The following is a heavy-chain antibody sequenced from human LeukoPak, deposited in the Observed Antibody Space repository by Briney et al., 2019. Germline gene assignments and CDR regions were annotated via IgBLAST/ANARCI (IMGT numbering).Heavy chain of an antibody. V-gene: IGHV3-48*03. CDR1: GFTFSSYE. D-gene: IGHD3-9*01. CDR2: ISGSSNTI. Sequence: GGSLRLSCAASGFTFSSYEMNWVRQAPGKGLEWVSFISGSSNTIYYADSVKGRFTISRDNAKNTLYLQMNSLRAEDTAVYYCARGADSGYSSDNWGQGTLVSVSS. CDR3: ARGADSGYSSDN. J-gene: IGHJ4*02.